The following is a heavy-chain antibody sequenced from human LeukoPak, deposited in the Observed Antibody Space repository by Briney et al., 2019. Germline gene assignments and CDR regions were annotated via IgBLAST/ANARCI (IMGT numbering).Heavy chain of an antibody. CDR2: TYGAGSST. J-gene: IGHJ3*02. Sequence: PGGSLRLSCAASGFTFSSYWMHWVRQVPGKGLVWVSRTYGAGSSTTYADSVKGRFTISRDNAKNTLYLQMNSLRAEDTAVYYCASDRGYAFDIWGQGTMVTVSS. CDR1: GFTFSSYW. CDR3: ASDRGYAFDI. V-gene: IGHV3-74*03. D-gene: IGHD3-10*01.